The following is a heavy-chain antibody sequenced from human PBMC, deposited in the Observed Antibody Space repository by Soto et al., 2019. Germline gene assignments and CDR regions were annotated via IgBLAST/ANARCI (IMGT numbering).Heavy chain of an antibody. J-gene: IGHJ6*02. V-gene: IGHV1-58*01. CDR1: GFTFTSSA. CDR2: IVVGSGNT. D-gene: IGHD3-3*01. CDR3: AAVGMNFGVVDERNGMDV. Sequence: GASVKVSCKASGFTFTSSAVQWVRQARGQRLEWIGWIVVGSGNTNYAQKFQERVTITRDMSTSTAYMELSSLRSEDTAVYYCAAVGMNFGVVDERNGMDVWGQGTTVTVSS.